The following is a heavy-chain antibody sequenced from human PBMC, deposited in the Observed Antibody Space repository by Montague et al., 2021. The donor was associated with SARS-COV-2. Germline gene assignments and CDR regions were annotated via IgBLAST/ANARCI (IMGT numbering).Heavy chain of an antibody. D-gene: IGHD3-16*01. CDR1: GFAFNNFA. CDR2: IFGSGAGT. CDR3: AKQLGAGVVVYWYFDL. V-gene: IGHV3-23*01. J-gene: IGHJ2*01. Sequence: SLRLSCAASGFAFNNFAMTWVRQPPGKGLEWVSSIFGSGAGTYYADSVKGRFTISRDNSRNTLYLQMNSLRAEDTAKYYCAKQLGAGVVVYWYFDLWGRGTVVSVSS.